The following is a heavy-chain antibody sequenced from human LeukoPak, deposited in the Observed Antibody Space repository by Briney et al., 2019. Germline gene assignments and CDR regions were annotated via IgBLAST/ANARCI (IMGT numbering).Heavy chain of an antibody. CDR2: ISSSGST. CDR3: ARGYSSGWYRYYYYMDV. D-gene: IGHD6-19*01. CDR1: GDSISSGDYY. V-gene: IGHV4-61*02. Sequence: SETLSLTCTVSGDSISSGDYYWSWIRQPAGKGLEWIGRISSSGSTNYNPSLKSRVTISVDTSKNQFSLKLSSVTAADTAVYYCARGYSSGWYRYYYYMDVWGKGTTVTISS. J-gene: IGHJ6*03.